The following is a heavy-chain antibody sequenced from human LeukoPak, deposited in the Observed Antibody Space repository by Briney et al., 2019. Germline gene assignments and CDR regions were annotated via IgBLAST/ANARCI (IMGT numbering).Heavy chain of an antibody. V-gene: IGHV4-61*01. CDR2: IYYSGST. D-gene: IGHD3-3*01. CDR1: GGSVSSGSYY. CDR3: ARGPYYDFWSGYYTSYIDHFDY. Sequence: SETLSLTCTVSGGSVSSGSYYWSWIRQPPGKGLEWIGYIYYSGSTNYNPSLKSRVTISVDTSKNQFSLKLSSVTAADTAVYYCARGPYYDFWSGYYTSYIDHFDYWGQGTLVTVSS. J-gene: IGHJ4*02.